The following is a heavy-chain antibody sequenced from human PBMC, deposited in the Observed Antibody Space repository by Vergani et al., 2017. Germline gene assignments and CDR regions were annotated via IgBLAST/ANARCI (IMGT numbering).Heavy chain of an antibody. D-gene: IGHD3-10*01. V-gene: IGHV3-13*05. CDR1: GFTFSSYD. Sequence: EVQLVESGGGLVQPGGSLRLSCAAPGFTFSSYDMHWVRQATGKGLEWVSAIGTAGDPYYPGSVKGRFTISRDNAKNSLYLQMNSLRAEDTAVYYCAKDTGSGSYDLVRYGMDVWGQGTTVTVSS. J-gene: IGHJ6*02. CDR2: IGTAGDP. CDR3: AKDTGSGSYDLVRYGMDV.